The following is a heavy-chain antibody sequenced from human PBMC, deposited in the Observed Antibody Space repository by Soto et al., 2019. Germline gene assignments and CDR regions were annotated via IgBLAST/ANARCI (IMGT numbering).Heavy chain of an antibody. CDR3: ARVASSSSWHIPHFDQ. Sequence: QVQLVESGGGVVQSGRSLGLSCAASGFMFRRYAMHWVRQAPGKGLEWGAGIWYDGSGKYYGDSVKGRYSISRDNSKNMLDLQMNSLRAEDTAVYYCARVASSSSWHIPHFDQWGQGTLVTVSS. V-gene: IGHV3-33*01. CDR1: GFMFRRYA. J-gene: IGHJ4*02. CDR2: IWYDGSGK. D-gene: IGHD6-13*01.